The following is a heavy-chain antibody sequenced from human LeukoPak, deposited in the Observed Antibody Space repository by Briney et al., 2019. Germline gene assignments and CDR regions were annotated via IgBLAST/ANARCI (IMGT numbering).Heavy chain of an antibody. CDR2: ISGDGGST. CDR3: ATRSEEVVVVTTKKYYYYGMDV. V-gene: IGHV3-43*02. Sequence: GGSLRLSCAASGFTFDDYAMHWVRQAPGKGLEWVSLISGDGGSTYYADSVKGRFTISRDNSKNSLYLQMNSLRTEDTASYYCATRSEEVVVVTTKKYYYYGMDVWGQGTTVTVSS. CDR1: GFTFDDYA. D-gene: IGHD3-22*01. J-gene: IGHJ6*02.